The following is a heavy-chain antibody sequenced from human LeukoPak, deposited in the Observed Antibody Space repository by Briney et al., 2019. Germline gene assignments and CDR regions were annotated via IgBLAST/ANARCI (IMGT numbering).Heavy chain of an antibody. V-gene: IGHV3-23*01. D-gene: IGHD1-7*01. J-gene: IGHJ4*02. CDR1: GFTFSSSA. CDR2: ISGSGDGT. Sequence: PGGSLRLSCAASGFTFSSSAMSWVRQAPGKGLEWVSGISGSGDGTYYADSVKGRFTISRDNSKNTLYLQMSSLRAEDTAVYYCAKDERNWNYNLASQTYDWGQGTLVTVSS. CDR3: AKDERNWNYNLASQTYD.